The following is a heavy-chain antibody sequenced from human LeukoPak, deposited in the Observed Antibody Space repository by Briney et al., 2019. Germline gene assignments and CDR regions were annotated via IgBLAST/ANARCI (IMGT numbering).Heavy chain of an antibody. CDR3: ARLEMATINGRSLYYGMDV. CDR2: IYPGDSDT. J-gene: IGHJ6*02. Sequence: RGESLKISCKGSGYSFTSYWIGWVRQMPGKGPEWMGIIYPGDSDTRYSPSFQGQVTISADKSISTAYLQWSSLKASDTAMYYCARLEMATINGRSLYYGMDVWGQGTTVTVSS. CDR1: GYSFTSYW. D-gene: IGHD5-24*01. V-gene: IGHV5-51*01.